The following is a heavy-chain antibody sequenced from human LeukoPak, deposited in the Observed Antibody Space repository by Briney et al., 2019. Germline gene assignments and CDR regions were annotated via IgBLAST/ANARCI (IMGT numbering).Heavy chain of an antibody. CDR3: ARAPNCGGDCDY. CDR1: GGTFSSYA. Sequence: SVKVSCKASGGTFSSYAISWVRQAPRQGLEWMGGIIPIFGTANYAQKFQGRVTITADESTSTAYMELSSLRSEDTAVYYCARAPNCGGDCDYWGQGTLVTVSS. D-gene: IGHD2-21*01. J-gene: IGHJ4*02. CDR2: IIPIFGTA. V-gene: IGHV1-69*13.